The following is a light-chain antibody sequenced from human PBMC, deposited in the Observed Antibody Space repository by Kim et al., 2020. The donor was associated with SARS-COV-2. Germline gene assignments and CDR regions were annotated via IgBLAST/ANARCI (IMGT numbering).Light chain of an antibody. CDR1: QSVSNN. CDR2: GAS. J-gene: IGKJ2*01. Sequence: LSVSPGERATLSCRASQSVSNNLAWYQQRPGQAPMLLIYGASTRASGIPVRFSGSGSGTVFTLTISSLQSEDFAVYYCHQYNNGYTFGQGTKLEI. V-gene: IGKV3-15*01. CDR3: HQYNNGYT.